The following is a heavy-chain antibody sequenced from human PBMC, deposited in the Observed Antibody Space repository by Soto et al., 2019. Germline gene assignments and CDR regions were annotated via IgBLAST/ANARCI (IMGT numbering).Heavy chain of an antibody. CDR3: ARTAVAGINYYYYYMGV. J-gene: IGHJ6*03. Sequence: EVQLVESGGGLVKPGGSLRLSCAASGFTFSSYSMNWVRQAPGKGLEWVSSISSSSSYIYYADSVKGRFTISRDNAKNSLYLQMSSRRAEDRDVYYGARTAVAGINYYYYYMGVWGKGTTVTVSS. V-gene: IGHV3-21*01. CDR2: ISSSSSYI. D-gene: IGHD6-19*01. CDR1: GFTFSSYS.